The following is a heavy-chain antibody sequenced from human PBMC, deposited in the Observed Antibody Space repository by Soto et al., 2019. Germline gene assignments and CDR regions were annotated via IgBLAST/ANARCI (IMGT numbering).Heavy chain of an antibody. Sequence: EVQLLESGGGLVKPGGSLRLSCAASRFTSTNYAMTWVRQAPGKGLEWVSSISGGDGDTSYADSVKGRFTISRDNSENTMFLQMNSLRPDDTAVYYCAKDRFTSTVRKYWFFDLWGRGTLVTVSS. CDR1: RFTSTNYA. J-gene: IGHJ2*01. D-gene: IGHD3-10*01. V-gene: IGHV3-23*01. CDR3: AKDRFTSTVRKYWFFDL. CDR2: ISGGDGDT.